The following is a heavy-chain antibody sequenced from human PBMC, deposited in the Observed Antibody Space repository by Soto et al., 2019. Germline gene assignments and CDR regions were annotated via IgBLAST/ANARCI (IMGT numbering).Heavy chain of an antibody. CDR2: ISYDGSNR. CDR1: GFTFRNYP. D-gene: IGHD1-26*01. J-gene: IGHJ3*02. CDR3: AQLLEGSYAFEI. V-gene: IGHV3-30-3*01. Sequence: PGGSLRLSCAASGFTFRNYPMNWVRQAPDKGLQWVAVISYDGSNRDYADSVRGRFTISRDNSKNTLYLQMNSLRPEDTAVYYCAQLLEGSYAFEIWGQGTMVTVSS.